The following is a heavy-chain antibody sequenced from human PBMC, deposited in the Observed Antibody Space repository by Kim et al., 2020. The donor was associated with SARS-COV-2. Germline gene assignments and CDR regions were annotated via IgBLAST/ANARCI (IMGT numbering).Heavy chain of an antibody. CDR2: IYYSGST. V-gene: IGHV4-39*01. J-gene: IGHJ5*02. CDR1: GGSISSSSYY. CDR3: ARLMCISMIVVVIPTGWFDP. D-gene: IGHD3-22*01. Sequence: SETLSLTCTVSGGSISSSSYYWGWLRQPPGKGLEWIGRIYYSGSTYYNPSLKSRVTISVDTSKNQFSLKLSSVTAADTAVYYCARLMCISMIVVVIPTGWFDPWGQGTLVTVSS.